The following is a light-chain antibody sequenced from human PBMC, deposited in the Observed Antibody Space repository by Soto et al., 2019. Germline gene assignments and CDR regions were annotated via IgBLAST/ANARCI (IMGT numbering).Light chain of an antibody. Sequence: EIVMTQSPATLSVSPGERATLSCRASQSVSTKLAWYKQKPGQAPRLLIYGASTRATGIPARFSGSGSGTKFTLTISSLQSEDFAVYYCQHYNNWPLTFGGGTKVEIK. V-gene: IGKV3-15*01. CDR2: GAS. CDR3: QHYNNWPLT. J-gene: IGKJ4*01. CDR1: QSVSTK.